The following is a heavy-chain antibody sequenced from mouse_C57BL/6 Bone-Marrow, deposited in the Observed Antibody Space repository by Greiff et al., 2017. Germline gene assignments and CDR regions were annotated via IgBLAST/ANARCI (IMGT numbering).Heavy chain of an antibody. V-gene: IGHV1-18*01. J-gene: IGHJ3*01. CDR2: INPNNGGT. CDR1: GYTFTDYN. CDR3: ARRGYYGSSQFAY. D-gene: IGHD1-1*01. Sequence: VQLQQSGPELVKPGASVKISCKASGYTFTDYNMDWVKQSHGQSLEWIGDINPNNGGTIYNQKFKGKATLTVDKSSSTAYMELRSLTSEDTAVYYCARRGYYGSSQFAYWGQGTLVTVSA.